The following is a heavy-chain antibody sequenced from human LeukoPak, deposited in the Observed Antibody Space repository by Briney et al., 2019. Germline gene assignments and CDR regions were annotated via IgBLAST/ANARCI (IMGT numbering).Heavy chain of an antibody. CDR2: INPSGGST. CDR3: ARVHTIFGVVITYYYYYMDV. Sequence: ASVKVSCKASGYTFTSYYMHWVRQAPGQGLEWMGIINPSGGSTSYAQKFQGRVTMTRDMSTSTVYMELSSLRSEDTAVYYCARVHTIFGVVITYYYYYMDVWGKGTTVTVSS. D-gene: IGHD3-3*01. J-gene: IGHJ6*03. CDR1: GYTFTSYY. V-gene: IGHV1-46*01.